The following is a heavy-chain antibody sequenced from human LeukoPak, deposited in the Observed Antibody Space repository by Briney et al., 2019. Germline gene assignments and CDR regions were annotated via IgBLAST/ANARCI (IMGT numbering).Heavy chain of an antibody. CDR2: IYYSGST. J-gene: IGHJ4*02. D-gene: IGHD3-9*01. V-gene: IGHV4-39*07. Sequence: SETLSLTCTVSGGSISSSSYYWGWIRQPPGKGLEWIGSIYYSGSTYYNPSLKSRVTISVDTSKNQFSLKLSSVTAADTAVYYCARGALLDILTGYYLYYFDYWGQGTLVTVSS. CDR1: GGSISSSSYY. CDR3: ARGALLDILTGYYLYYFDY.